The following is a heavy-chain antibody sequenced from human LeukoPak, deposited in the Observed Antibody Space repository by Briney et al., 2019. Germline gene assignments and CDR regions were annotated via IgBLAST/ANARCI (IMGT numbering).Heavy chain of an antibody. J-gene: IGHJ6*03. CDR1: GYSISSGYY. D-gene: IGHD6-13*01. CDR2: IYHSGST. V-gene: IGHV4-38-2*02. Sequence: SETLSLTCTVSGYSISSGYYWGWIRQPPGKGLEWIGSIYHSGSTYYNPSLKSRFTISVDTSKNQFSLKLSSVSAADTAVYYCASPYSSSWYPYYMDVWGKGTTVTVSS. CDR3: ASPYSSSWYPYYMDV.